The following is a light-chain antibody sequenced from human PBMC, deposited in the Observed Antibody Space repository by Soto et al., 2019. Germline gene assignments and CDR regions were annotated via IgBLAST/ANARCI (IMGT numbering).Light chain of an antibody. Sequence: MTQSPSAMSASVGDRFTITCRASQGISTNLAWYQQKPGQPPRLLIYGAYTRATDIPARFSGSGSGTEFTLTIIGLKSQDFAVYYCQQYNNWPTYTFGQGTRLEIK. CDR1: QGISTN. V-gene: IGKV3-15*01. J-gene: IGKJ2*01. CDR2: GAY. CDR3: QQYNNWPTYT.